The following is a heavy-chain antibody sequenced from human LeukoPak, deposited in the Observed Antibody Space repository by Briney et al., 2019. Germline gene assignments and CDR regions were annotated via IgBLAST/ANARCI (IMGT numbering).Heavy chain of an antibody. CDR3: ARGAITAACPLDY. Sequence: QSGGSLRLSCAASGITVTSDYMSWVRQASGKGLEWVSVIYSGDNTYYADSVKGRFTISRDSSKNMVYLQMNSLRAEDTAVYYCARGAITAACPLDYWGQGTLVTVSS. CDR2: IYSGDNT. J-gene: IGHJ4*02. D-gene: IGHD6-6*01. CDR1: GITVTSDY. V-gene: IGHV3-53*01.